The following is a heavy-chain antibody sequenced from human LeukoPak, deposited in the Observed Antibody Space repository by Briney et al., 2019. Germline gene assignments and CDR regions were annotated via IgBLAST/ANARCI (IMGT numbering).Heavy chain of an antibody. Sequence: SETLSLTCTVSGGSISSYYWSWIRQPPGKGLEWIGYFSYSGSTNYNPSLKSRVTISVDTSKNQFSLKLSSVTAADTAVYYCARGDLGQLWPYFDYWGQGTLVTVSS. V-gene: IGHV4-59*01. CDR3: ARGDLGQLWPYFDY. CDR1: GGSISSYY. D-gene: IGHD5-18*01. J-gene: IGHJ4*02. CDR2: FSYSGST.